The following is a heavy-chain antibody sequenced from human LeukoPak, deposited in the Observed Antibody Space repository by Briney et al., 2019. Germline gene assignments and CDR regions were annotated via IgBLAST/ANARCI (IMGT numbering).Heavy chain of an antibody. V-gene: IGHV7-4-1*02. CDR2: INTNTGNP. CDR3: ARDGLHGDYYFDY. D-gene: IGHD4-17*01. J-gene: IGHJ4*02. CDR1: GYIFSSYA. Sequence: ASVKVSCKASGYIFSSYAMNWVRQAPGQGLEWMGWINTNTGNPTYAQGFTGRFVFSLDTSASTAYLEISSLKAEDTAVYYCARDGLHGDYYFDYWGQGTLVTVSS.